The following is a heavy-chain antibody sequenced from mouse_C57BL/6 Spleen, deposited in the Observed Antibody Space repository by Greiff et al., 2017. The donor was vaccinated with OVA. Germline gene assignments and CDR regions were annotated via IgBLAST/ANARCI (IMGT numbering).Heavy chain of an antibody. CDR3: ANGGEDYVEFDY. J-gene: IGHJ2*01. D-gene: IGHD2-4*01. Sequence: EVLVVESEGGLVQPGSSMKLSCTAPGFTFSDYYMAWVRQVPEKGLEWVANINYDGSSTYYLDSLKSRFIISRDNAKNILYLQMSSLKSEDTATYYCANGGEDYVEFDYWGQGTPLTVSS. V-gene: IGHV5-16*01. CDR2: INYDGSST. CDR1: GFTFSDYY.